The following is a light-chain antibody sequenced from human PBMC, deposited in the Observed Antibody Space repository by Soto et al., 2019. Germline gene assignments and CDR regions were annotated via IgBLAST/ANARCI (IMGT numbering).Light chain of an antibody. V-gene: IGKV1-17*01. J-gene: IGKJ4*01. Sequence: DIPMTQSPSSLSASVGDSVTITCRTSQDIRSDLGWFQQKPGKAPKRLIYAASNLQSGVPPRFSGSGSGAEFTLTISSLQPEDSATYYCLQHSIYPLSFGGGTKVEIK. CDR1: QDIRSD. CDR3: LQHSIYPLS. CDR2: AAS.